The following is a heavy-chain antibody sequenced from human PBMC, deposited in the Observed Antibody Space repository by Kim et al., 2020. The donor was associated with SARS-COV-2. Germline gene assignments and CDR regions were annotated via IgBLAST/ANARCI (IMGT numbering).Heavy chain of an antibody. D-gene: IGHD1-1*01. V-gene: IGHV3-7*03. CDR2: IDKPGREK. Sequence: GGSLRLSCAASGFSFRDYWMTWVRQAPGKGLEWVANIDKPGREKYYVDSVKGRFAISRDNAKNSLYLQMNGLRAEDTAVYYCARENWSFGQWGQGTQVSVSA. CDR1: GFSFRDYW. J-gene: IGHJ1*01. CDR3: ARENWSFGQ.